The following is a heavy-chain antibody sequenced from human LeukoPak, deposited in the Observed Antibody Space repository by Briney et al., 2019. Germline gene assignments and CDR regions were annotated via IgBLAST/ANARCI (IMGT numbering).Heavy chain of an antibody. D-gene: IGHD6-19*01. V-gene: IGHV5-51*01. CDR3: ARSRGGWGIHLDAFDI. CDR1: GYSFTSYW. CDR2: IYPGDSDT. J-gene: IGHJ3*02. Sequence: GESLKISCKGSGYSFTSYWIGWVRQMPGKGLEWMGIIYPGDSDTRYSPSFQGQVTISADKSISTAYLQWSSLKASDTAMYYCARSRGGWGIHLDAFDIWGQGTMVTVSS.